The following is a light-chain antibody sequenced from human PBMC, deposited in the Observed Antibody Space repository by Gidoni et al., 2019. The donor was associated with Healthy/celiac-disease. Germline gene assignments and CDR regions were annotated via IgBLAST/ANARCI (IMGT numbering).Light chain of an antibody. J-gene: IGKJ5*01. V-gene: IGKV1-9*01. CDR2: AAS. CDR1: QGISSY. Sequence: EIQLTQSPSFLSASVGDRVTITCRASQGISSYLAWYQQKPGKAPKLLIYAASTLQSGVPSRFSGSGSGTEFTLTISSLQPEDFATYYCQQRNSYPSTFGQGTRLEIK. CDR3: QQRNSYPST.